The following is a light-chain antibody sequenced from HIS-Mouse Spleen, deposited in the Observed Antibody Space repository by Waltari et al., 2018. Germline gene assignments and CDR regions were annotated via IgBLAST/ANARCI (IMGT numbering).Light chain of an antibody. J-gene: IGKJ1*01. CDR1: QRVSSNY. Sequence: EIVLTQSPGTLSLSPGERATLSCRASQRVSSNYLAWYQQKPGQAPRLLLYGAASRATGIPDRFSGSGSGTDFTLTIRRLEPEDFAVYYCQQYGSSPPWPFGQGTKVEIK. V-gene: IGKV3-20*01. CDR3: QQYGSSPPWP. CDR2: GAA.